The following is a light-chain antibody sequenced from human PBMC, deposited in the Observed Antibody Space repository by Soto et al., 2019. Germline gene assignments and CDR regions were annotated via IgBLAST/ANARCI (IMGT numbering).Light chain of an antibody. J-gene: IGKJ5*01. V-gene: IGKV1-5*01. CDR1: QNITSC. CDR2: DAS. Sequence: DIHMTQSPSSLSASVADTVTITSRPCQNITSCLAWYQQNPGKAPKLLISDASTLESGVPSRFSGSRSGTEFTPTISSLQPDDFATYFCQQYNSFSLITFGQGTRLEI. CDR3: QQYNSFSLIT.